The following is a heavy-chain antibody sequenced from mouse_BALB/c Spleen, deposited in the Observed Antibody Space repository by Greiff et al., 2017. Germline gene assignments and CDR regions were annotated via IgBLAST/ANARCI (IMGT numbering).Heavy chain of an antibody. CDR2: ISSGGST. D-gene: IGHD2-4*01. CDR3: ARGVYYDYDEAAY. J-gene: IGHJ3*01. V-gene: IGHV5-6-5*01. Sequence: EVKLVESGGGLVKPGGSLKLSCAASGFTFSSYAMSWVRQTPEKRLEWVASISSGGSTYYPDSVKGRFTISRDNARNILYLQMSSLRSEDTAMYYCARGVYYDYDEAAYWGQGTLVTVSA. CDR1: GFTFSSYA.